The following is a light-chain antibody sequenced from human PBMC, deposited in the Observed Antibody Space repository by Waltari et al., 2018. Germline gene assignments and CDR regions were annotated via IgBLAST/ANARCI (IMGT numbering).Light chain of an antibody. CDR1: QSVSSN. J-gene: IGKJ2*01. CDR2: GAS. V-gene: IGKV3-15*01. CDR3: QQYNNWPPYT. Sequence: EIVMTQSPATLSVSPGERATLACRASQSVSSNLPWYQQKHGQAPRLLIYGASTRATGIPARFSGSGSGTEFTLTISSLQSEDFAVYYCQQYNNWPPYTFGQGTKLEIK.